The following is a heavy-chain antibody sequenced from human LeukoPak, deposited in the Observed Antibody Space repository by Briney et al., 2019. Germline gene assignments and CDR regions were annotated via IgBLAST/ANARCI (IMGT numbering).Heavy chain of an antibody. CDR3: AREPLGCGGDCHFDY. J-gene: IGHJ4*02. V-gene: IGHV1-69*13. D-gene: IGHD2-21*02. CDR2: IIPIYNPV. CDR1: GGTFSSYA. Sequence: SVKVSCKTSGGTFSSYAFSWMRQAPGQGLEWVGRIIPIYNPVDYTQRFQGRLTITADESTNIVYLELSSLRYDDTAVYYCAREPLGCGGDCHFDYWGQGTLVTVSS.